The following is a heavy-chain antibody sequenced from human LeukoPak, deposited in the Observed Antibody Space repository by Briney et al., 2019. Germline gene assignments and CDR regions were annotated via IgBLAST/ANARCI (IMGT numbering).Heavy chain of an antibody. Sequence: SETLSLTCTVSGGSISSYYWSWIRQPPGKGLEWIGYIYYSGSTNYNPSLKSRVTISVDTSKNQFSLKLSTVTAADTAVYYCARRLASYYYGMDVWGQGTTVTVSS. CDR1: GGSISSYY. CDR2: IYYSGST. V-gene: IGHV4-59*08. J-gene: IGHJ6*02. CDR3: ARRLASYYYGMDV.